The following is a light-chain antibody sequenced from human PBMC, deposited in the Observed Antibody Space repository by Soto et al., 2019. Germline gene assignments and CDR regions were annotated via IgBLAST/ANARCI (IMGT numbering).Light chain of an antibody. J-gene: IGLJ1*01. CDR2: DVS. CDR3: TSYTSSTTFYV. CDR1: RTDVADGYDY. V-gene: IGLV2-14*03. Sequence: QSALTQPASVSGSPGQSIAISCTGVRTDVADGYDYVSWYQQHPGQAPQLIIYDVSNRPSGVSDRFSGSKSGNTASLTISGLQAEDEAEFCCTSYTSSTTFYVFGTGTKLTVL.